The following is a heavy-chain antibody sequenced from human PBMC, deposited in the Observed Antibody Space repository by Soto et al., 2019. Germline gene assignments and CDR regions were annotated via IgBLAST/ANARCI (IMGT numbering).Heavy chain of an antibody. V-gene: IGHV4-61*08. CDR1: GGSISSGGYP. CDR3: AREIYYGMDV. J-gene: IGHJ6*02. CDR2: ISDSAYT. Sequence: SETLSLTCAVSGGSISSGGYPWSWIRPPPGKGLEWIGYISDSAYTSYNPSLKGRVSISVDTSKNQFSLTLTSVTAADTAVYYCAREIYYGMDVWGQGTTVTAP.